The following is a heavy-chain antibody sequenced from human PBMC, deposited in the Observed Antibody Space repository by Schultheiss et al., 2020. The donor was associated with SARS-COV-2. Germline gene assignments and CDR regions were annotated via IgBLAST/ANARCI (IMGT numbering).Heavy chain of an antibody. D-gene: IGHD3-3*01. CDR3: AKRGDDFWSGSPDY. CDR1: GFTFSSYA. V-gene: IGHV3-21*04. J-gene: IGHJ4*02. CDR2: ISSSSSYI. Sequence: GESLKISCAASGFTFSSYAMHWVRQAPGKGLEWVSSISSSSSYIYYADSVKGRFTISRDNAKNTLYLQMNSLRAEDTAVYYCAKRGDDFWSGSPDYWGQGTLVTVSS.